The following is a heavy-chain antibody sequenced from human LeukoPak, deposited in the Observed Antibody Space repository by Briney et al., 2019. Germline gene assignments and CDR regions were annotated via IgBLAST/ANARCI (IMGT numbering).Heavy chain of an antibody. CDR3: SKEDTAMAPRGFNYYYCGMDV. CDR2: ISGSGGST. D-gene: IGHD5-18*01. Sequence: AGGSLRLSCAASGFTFSSYGMSWVRQAPGKGLEWVSAISGSGGSTYYADSVKGRFTICRDNSKNTLYLQMNSLRAEDTAVYYCSKEDTAMAPRGFNYYYCGMDVWGQGTTVTVSS. V-gene: IGHV3-23*01. CDR1: GFTFSSYG. J-gene: IGHJ6*02.